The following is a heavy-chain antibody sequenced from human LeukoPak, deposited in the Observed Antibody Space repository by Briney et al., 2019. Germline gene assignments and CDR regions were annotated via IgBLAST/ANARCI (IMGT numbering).Heavy chain of an antibody. J-gene: IGHJ4*02. D-gene: IGHD3-22*01. CDR1: GGSISNENW. CDR3: ARVYYYDSSGYWVYYFDY. V-gene: IGHV4-4*02. Sequence: SETLSLTCAVSGGSISNENWWGWVRRPPGKGLEWIGEIYHSGSTNYIPSLKSRVTISVDTSKNQFSLKLSSVTAADTAVYYCARVYYYDSSGYWVYYFDYWGQGTLVTVSS. CDR2: IYHSGST.